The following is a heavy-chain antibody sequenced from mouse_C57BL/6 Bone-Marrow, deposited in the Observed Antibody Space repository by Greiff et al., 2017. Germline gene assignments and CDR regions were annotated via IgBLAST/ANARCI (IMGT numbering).Heavy chain of an antibody. CDR3: AQYDYDDDGDY. D-gene: IGHD2-4*01. Sequence: QVQLQQPGAELVKPGASVKLSCKASGYTFTSYWMHWVKQRPGQGLEWIGMIHPNSGSTNYNEKFKSKATLTVDKSSSTAYMQLSSLTSEDSAVYYCAQYDYDDDGDYWGQGTTLTVSS. J-gene: IGHJ2*01. CDR1: GYTFTSYW. CDR2: IHPNSGST. V-gene: IGHV1-64*01.